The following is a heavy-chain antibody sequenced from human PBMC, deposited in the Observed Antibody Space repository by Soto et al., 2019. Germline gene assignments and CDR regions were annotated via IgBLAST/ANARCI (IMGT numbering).Heavy chain of an antibody. CDR2: INHSGST. J-gene: IGHJ6*02. CDR1: GGSFSGYY. Sequence: SETLSLTCAVYGGSFSGYYWSWIRQPPGKGLEWIGEINHSGSTNYNPSLKSRVTISVDTSKNQFSLKLSSVTAADAAVYYCARVLCYYGSGSYNDYGMDVWGQGTTVTVSS. V-gene: IGHV4-34*01. D-gene: IGHD3-10*01. CDR3: ARVLCYYGSGSYNDYGMDV.